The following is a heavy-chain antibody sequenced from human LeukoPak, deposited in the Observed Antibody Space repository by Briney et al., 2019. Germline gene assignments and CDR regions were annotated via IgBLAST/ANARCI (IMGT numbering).Heavy chain of an antibody. Sequence: PGGSLRLSCAASGFTFRKNAMNWVRQAPGKGLEWVSTITGSDDSTYYADSVKGRFTISRDNSSNTLYLQMNCLRAEDTALYYCARSSSGGTFFDYWGQGTLVTVSS. D-gene: IGHD2-15*01. V-gene: IGHV3-23*01. CDR1: GFTFRKNA. J-gene: IGHJ4*02. CDR3: ARSSSGGTFFDY. CDR2: ITGSDDST.